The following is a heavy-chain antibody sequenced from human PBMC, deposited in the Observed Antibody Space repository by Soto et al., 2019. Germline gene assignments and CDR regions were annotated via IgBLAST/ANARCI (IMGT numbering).Heavy chain of an antibody. CDR1: GFTLSSYG. CDR3: ARDHSSSWYYFDY. Sequence: GGSLRLSCAASGFTLSSYGMHWVRQAPGKGLEWVAVISYDGSNKYYADSVKGRFTISRDNSKNTLYLQMNSLRAEDTAVYYCARDHSSSWYYFDYWGQGTLVTSPQ. CDR2: ISYDGSNK. D-gene: IGHD6-13*01. J-gene: IGHJ4*02. V-gene: IGHV3-30*03.